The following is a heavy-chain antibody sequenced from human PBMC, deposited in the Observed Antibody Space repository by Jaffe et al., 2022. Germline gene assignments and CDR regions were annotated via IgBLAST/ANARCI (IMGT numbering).Heavy chain of an antibody. D-gene: IGHD3-9*01. J-gene: IGHJ4*02. Sequence: QVQLVESGGGVVQPGRSLRLSCAASGFTFSSYGMHWVRQAPGKGLEWVAVISYDGSNKYYADSVKGRFTISRDNSKNTLYLQMNSLRAEDTAVYYCAKGYYDIWTADYWGQGTLVTVSS. CDR2: ISYDGSNK. V-gene: IGHV3-30*18. CDR3: AKGYYDIWTADY. CDR1: GFTFSSYG.